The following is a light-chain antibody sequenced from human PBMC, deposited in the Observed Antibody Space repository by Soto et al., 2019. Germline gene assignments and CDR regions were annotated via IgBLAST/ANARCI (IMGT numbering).Light chain of an antibody. CDR1: QSVTTQ. J-gene: IGKJ4*01. CDR3: QQRSNWPLT. V-gene: IGKV3-11*01. CDR2: GAS. Sequence: EIVLTQSPATLSLSPGERATLSCRASQSVTTQLAWYQQKPGQAPRLIIHGASSRATGIPARFSGSGSGTDFTLTISSLEPEDFAVYYCQQRSNWPLTFGGGTKVDNK.